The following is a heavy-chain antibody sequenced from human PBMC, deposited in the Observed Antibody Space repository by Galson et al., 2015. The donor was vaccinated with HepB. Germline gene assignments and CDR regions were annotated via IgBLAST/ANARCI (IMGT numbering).Heavy chain of an antibody. Sequence: SLRLSCAASGFIVDGSGMSWVRQAPGKGLEWVSGISASGGTTYDAAAGKGRVTIFRDNSQNTVNLQMNSLRVDDSALYYCTRDSGGESASGGQGTLVTVSS. V-gene: IGHV3-23*01. CDR2: ISASGGTT. J-gene: IGHJ4*02. D-gene: IGHD3-10*01. CDR1: GFIVDGSG. CDR3: TRDSGGESAS.